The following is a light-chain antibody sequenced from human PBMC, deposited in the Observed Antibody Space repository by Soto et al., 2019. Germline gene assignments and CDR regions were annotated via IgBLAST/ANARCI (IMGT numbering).Light chain of an antibody. CDR1: QGIASH. CDR2: AAS. Sequence: DIQLTQSPSFLSASVGDRVTITCRASQGIASHLAWYQQKPGKAPKLLIYAASALYSGLPSRFSGSGSGTEFTLTISSLQPEDFATYYCQHLNSYPITVGQGTRLAIK. CDR3: QHLNSYPIT. J-gene: IGKJ5*01. V-gene: IGKV1-9*01.